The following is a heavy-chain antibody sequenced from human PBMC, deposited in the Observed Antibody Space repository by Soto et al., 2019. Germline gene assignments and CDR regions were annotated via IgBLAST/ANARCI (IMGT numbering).Heavy chain of an antibody. Sequence: EVELLESGGGLSPPGGSLRLSCAASGFIFRSTAMAWVRQAPGKGLEWVSHMCGSGVSTYFSDSVKGRFTISRDNSNNTLYLQMNSLRAEDTAVYFCAAVMGSDYDYVWGSLTFDDWGQGTLVTVSS. V-gene: IGHV3-23*01. J-gene: IGHJ4*02. D-gene: IGHD3-16*01. CDR2: MCGSGVST. CDR1: GFIFRSTA. CDR3: AAVMGSDYDYVWGSLTFDD.